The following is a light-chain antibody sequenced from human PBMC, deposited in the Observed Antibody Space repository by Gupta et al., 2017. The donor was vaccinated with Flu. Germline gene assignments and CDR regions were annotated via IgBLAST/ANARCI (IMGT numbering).Light chain of an antibody. CDR1: QSVSSK. V-gene: IGKV3-15*01. Sequence: GEGATLSCRARQSVSSKLAWYQQKPGQAPRLLIYGASTRATGIPARFSGSGSGTEFTLTISSLQSEDFAVYYCQQYNNWPETFGQGTKVEIK. J-gene: IGKJ1*01. CDR2: GAS. CDR3: QQYNNWPET.